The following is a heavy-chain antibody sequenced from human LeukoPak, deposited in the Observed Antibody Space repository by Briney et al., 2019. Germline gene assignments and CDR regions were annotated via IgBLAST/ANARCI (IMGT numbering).Heavy chain of an antibody. V-gene: IGHV1-69*01. D-gene: IGHD2-2*01. J-gene: IGHJ5*02. CDR2: IIPIFGTA. CDR3: ARGWGGYCSSTSCYAMIDP. Sequence: ASVKVSCKASGDTFSTYAISWVRQAPGQGLEWMGGIIPIFGTANYAQKFQGRVTITADESTSTAYMEQSSLRSEDTAVYYCARGWGGYCSSTSCYAMIDPWGQGTLVTVSS. CDR1: GDTFSTYA.